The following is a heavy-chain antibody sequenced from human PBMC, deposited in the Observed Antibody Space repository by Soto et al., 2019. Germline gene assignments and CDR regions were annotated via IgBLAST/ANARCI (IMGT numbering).Heavy chain of an antibody. J-gene: IGHJ4*02. Sequence: QLVESGGGLVKPGGSLRLSCAASGFKFRDFSMIWVRQAPGKGLDWVSSITSSSSSIFYADSVRGRFTISRDDANNSLYLQMDRLRAEDTAVYYCARDIQGEYCSGGNCDPDSWGQGTLVTVSS. CDR2: ITSSSSSI. D-gene: IGHD2-15*01. V-gene: IGHV3-21*01. CDR3: ARDIQGEYCSGGNCDPDS. CDR1: GFKFRDFS.